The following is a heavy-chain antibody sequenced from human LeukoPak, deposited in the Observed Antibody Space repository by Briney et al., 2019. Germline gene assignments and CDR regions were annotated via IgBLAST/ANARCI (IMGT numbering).Heavy chain of an antibody. V-gene: IGHV3-23*01. J-gene: IGHJ4*02. Sequence: GGSLRLSCAASGFTFSSYEMNWVRQAPGKGLEWVSSISGGVGSTYYADSVKGRFTISRDNSKNTLYLQMNSLRAEDTAVYYCAKTLPSSWYSFDYWGQGTLVTVSS. D-gene: IGHD6-13*01. CDR1: GFTFSSYE. CDR2: ISGGVGST. CDR3: AKTLPSSWYSFDY.